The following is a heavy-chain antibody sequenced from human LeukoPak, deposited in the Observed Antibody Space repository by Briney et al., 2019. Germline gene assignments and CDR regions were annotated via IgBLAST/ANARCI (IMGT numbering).Heavy chain of an antibody. J-gene: IGHJ3*02. V-gene: IGHV1-69*13. CDR3: ARAITRGADAFDI. CDR2: IIPIFGTA. D-gene: IGHD1-26*01. CDR1: GYTFTGYY. Sequence: SVKVSCKASGYTFTGYYMHWVRQAPGQGLEWMGGIIPIFGTANYAQKFQGRVTITADESTSTAYMELSSLRSEDTAVYYCARAITRGADAFDIWGQGTMVTVSS.